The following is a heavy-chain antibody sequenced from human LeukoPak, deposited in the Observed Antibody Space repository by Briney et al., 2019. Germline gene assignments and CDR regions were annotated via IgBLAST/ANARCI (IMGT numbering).Heavy chain of an antibody. J-gene: IGHJ4*02. Sequence: ASVKVSCKASGYTFTGYYMHWVRQAPGQGLEWMGRINPNSGGTNYAQKFQGRVTMTRDTSISTAYMELSRLRSDDTAVYYCARPAGGSGPFDSWGQGTLVTVSS. CDR2: INPNSGGT. CDR3: ARPAGGSGPFDS. V-gene: IGHV1-2*06. D-gene: IGHD3-3*01. CDR1: GYTFTGYY.